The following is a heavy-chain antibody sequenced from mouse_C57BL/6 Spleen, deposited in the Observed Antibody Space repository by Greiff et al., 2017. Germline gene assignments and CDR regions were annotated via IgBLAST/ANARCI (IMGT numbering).Heavy chain of an antibody. V-gene: IGHV2-2*01. D-gene: IGHD2-3*01. Sequence: VQLQQSGPGLVQPSQSLSITCTVSGFSLTSYGVHWVRQSPGKGLEWLGVIWSGGSTDYNAAFISRLSISKDNSKSQVFFKMNSLQADDTAIYYCARNDGYGVGPFAYWGQGTLVTVSA. J-gene: IGHJ3*01. CDR2: IWSGGST. CDR3: ARNDGYGVGPFAY. CDR1: GFSLTSYG.